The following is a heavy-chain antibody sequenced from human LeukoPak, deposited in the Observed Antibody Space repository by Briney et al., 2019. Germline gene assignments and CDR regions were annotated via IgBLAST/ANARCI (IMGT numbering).Heavy chain of an antibody. V-gene: IGHV3-7*01. D-gene: IGHD3-22*01. CDR2: IKQDGSEK. Sequence: GGSLRLSCAASGFTFSSYWMSWVRQAPGKGLEWVANIKQDGSEKYYVDSVKGRFTISRDNAKNSLYLQMNSLRAEDTAVYYCAKHAYFYDSSGYYYLAYYYYGMAVWGQGTTVTVSS. CDR3: AKHAYFYDSSGYYYLAYYYYGMAV. CDR1: GFTFSSYW. J-gene: IGHJ6*02.